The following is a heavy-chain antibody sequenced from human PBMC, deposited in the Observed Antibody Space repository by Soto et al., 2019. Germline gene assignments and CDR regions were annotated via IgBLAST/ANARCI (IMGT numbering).Heavy chain of an antibody. J-gene: IGHJ4*02. V-gene: IGHV4-39*01. CDR2: IYFSGST. CDR1: GGSISSSSYY. Sequence: SETLSLTCTVSGGSISSSSYYWGWIRQPPGKGLEWIGTIYFSGSTYYNPSLKSRVTISEDTSKNQFSLKLSSVTAADTAIYYCARRSQSTARRGIYYWGQGTLVTVSS. D-gene: IGHD3-16*01. CDR3: ARRSQSTARRGIYY.